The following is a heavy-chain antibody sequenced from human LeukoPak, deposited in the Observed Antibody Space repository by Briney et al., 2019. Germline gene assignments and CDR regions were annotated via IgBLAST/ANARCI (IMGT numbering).Heavy chain of an antibody. CDR2: TNVAGDT. Sequence: GGSLRLSCAASGFTLSKHDVHWVRQVPGKGLEWISATNVAGDTYYSDSVKGRFTVSRDNARNSVHLQMTSLRAGDTAVYHCTREPDVWGTWYFDLWGRGTQVTVSS. V-gene: IGHV3-13*01. D-gene: IGHD1-7*01. CDR3: TREPDVWGTWYFDL. J-gene: IGHJ2*01. CDR1: GFTLSKHD.